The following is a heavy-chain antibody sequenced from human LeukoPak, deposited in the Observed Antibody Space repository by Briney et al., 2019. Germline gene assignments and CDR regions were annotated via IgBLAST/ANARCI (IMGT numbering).Heavy chain of an antibody. J-gene: IGHJ4*02. CDR1: GFTSSYYG. CDR2: ISYDGSNK. V-gene: IGHV3-30*18. CDR3: AKPPNYYGSGNELYDN. D-gene: IGHD3-10*01. Sequence: GSLRLSCAASGFTSSYYGMHWVCQAPGKGLEWVAVISYDGSNKYYAVSVKGRFTISRDNSKSTLYLQMNSLRAEDTAVYYCAKPPNYYGSGNELYDNWGRGTLVTVSS.